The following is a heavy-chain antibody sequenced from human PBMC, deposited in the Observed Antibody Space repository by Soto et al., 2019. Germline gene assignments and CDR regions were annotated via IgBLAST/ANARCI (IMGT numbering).Heavy chain of an antibody. CDR2: INPDSGAT. J-gene: IGHJ4*02. CDR1: GYSFTGYY. Sequence: HEHLVQSGAEVKRPGASLKVSCKASGYSFTGYYIHWVRQAPGQGLEWMGWINPDSGATNNAQNFQGRVTLTSDTSISTASMELTSLTSDDTAVYYCARGDYGTGGYPFPYFDYWGQGTLVIVSS. CDR3: ARGDYGTGGYPFPYFDY. V-gene: IGHV1-2*02. D-gene: IGHD2-8*02.